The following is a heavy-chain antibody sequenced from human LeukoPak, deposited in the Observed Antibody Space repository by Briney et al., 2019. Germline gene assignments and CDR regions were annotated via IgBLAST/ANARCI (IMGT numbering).Heavy chain of an antibody. D-gene: IGHD6-6*01. J-gene: IGHJ6*04. V-gene: IGHV4-34*01. CDR2: ISDSGST. Sequence: RSVTLSLTCAVYGGSFSGFYWSWIRQPPGKGLEWIGEISDSGSTNYNPSLKSRVTISVDTSKNQFSLKLSSVTAADTAVYYCARDSRKLSIAGRPAYYGMDVWGEGTTVTVSS. CDR1: GGSFSGFY. CDR3: ARDSRKLSIAGRPAYYGMDV.